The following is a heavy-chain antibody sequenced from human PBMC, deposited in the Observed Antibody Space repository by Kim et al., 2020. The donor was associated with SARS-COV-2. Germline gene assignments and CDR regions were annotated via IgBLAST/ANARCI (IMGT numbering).Heavy chain of an antibody. Sequence: SQTLSLTCAISGDSVSSSSAAWNWVRQSPLRGLEWLGRTFYRSKWYNEYALSVKSRLTINPDTSKNQFSLQLNSVTPEDTTVYYCAREDYGGDSRGFDYWGQGTLVTVSS. V-gene: IGHV6-1*01. J-gene: IGHJ4*02. CDR1: GDSVSSSSAA. D-gene: IGHD2-21*02. CDR3: AREDYGGDSRGFDY. CDR2: TFYRSKWYN.